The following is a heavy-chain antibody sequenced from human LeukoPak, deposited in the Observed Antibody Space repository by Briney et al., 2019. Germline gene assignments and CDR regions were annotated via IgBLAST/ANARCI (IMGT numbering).Heavy chain of an antibody. D-gene: IGHD3-3*01. CDR2: MNPKSGSA. J-gene: IGHJ5*02. CDR3: ARNFDLSGYYMWFDP. CDR1: GFPIINFD. Sequence: GASVKVSCKASGFPIINFDINWMRQATGQGLEWMGWMNPKSGSAGYAQKFQGRFTMTRNTSISTAYMELSSLRSEDTAIYYCARNFDLSGYYMWFDPWGQGPLVTVSS. V-gene: IGHV1-8*01.